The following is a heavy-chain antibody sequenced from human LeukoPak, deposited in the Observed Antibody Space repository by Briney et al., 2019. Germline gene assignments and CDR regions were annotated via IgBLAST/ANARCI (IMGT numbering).Heavy chain of an antibody. J-gene: IGHJ4*02. CDR1: GLTVSSNY. CDR3: ARDPPARYSSGWYSY. V-gene: IGHV3-53*01. CDR2: IYSGGST. D-gene: IGHD6-19*01. Sequence: PGGSLRLSCAASGLTVSSNYMSWVRQAPGKGLEWVSVIYSGGSTYYADSVKGRFTISRDNSKNTLYLQMNSLRAEDTAVYYCARDPPARYSSGWYSYWGQGTLVTVSS.